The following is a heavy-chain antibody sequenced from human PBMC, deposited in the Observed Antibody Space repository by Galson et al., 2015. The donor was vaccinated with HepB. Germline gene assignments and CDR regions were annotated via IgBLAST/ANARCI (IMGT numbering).Heavy chain of an antibody. J-gene: IGHJ2*01. D-gene: IGHD6-19*01. CDR2: ISYDGSNK. Sequence: SLRLSCAASGFTFSSYAMHWVRQAPGKGLGWVAVISYDGSNKYYADSVKGRFTISRDNSKNTLYLQMNSLRAEDTAVYYCARDSGSSGGVNWYFDLWGRGTLVTVSS. CDR1: GFTFSSYA. CDR3: ARDSGSSGGVNWYFDL. V-gene: IGHV3-30*04.